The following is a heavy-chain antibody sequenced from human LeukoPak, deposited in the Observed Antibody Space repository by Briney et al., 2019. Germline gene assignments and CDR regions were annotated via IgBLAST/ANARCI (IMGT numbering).Heavy chain of an antibody. CDR3: ARDGPLRYFDY. Sequence: PSETLSLTCTVSGGSISSYYWRWIRQPPGKGLEWIGYIYYSGSTNYNPSLKSRVSISVDTSKNQFSLRLSSVTAADTAVYYCARDGPLRYFDYWGQGTLVTVSS. CDR2: IYYSGST. J-gene: IGHJ4*02. V-gene: IGHV4-59*12. CDR1: GGSISSYY. D-gene: IGHD4-17*01.